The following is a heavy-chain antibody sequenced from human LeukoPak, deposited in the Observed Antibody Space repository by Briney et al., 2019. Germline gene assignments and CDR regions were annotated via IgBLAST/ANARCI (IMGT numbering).Heavy chain of an antibody. Sequence: GGSLRLSCAASGFTFSSYAMNWVRQAPGKGLEWVSYISSSTTTIYYADSVVKGRFIISRDNAKNSLYLQVNSLRAEDTAVYYCVRGVYYGSRLDYYGMDVWGQGTTVTVSS. D-gene: IGHD3-10*01. CDR3: VRGVYYGSRLDYYGMDV. V-gene: IGHV3-48*04. J-gene: IGHJ6*02. CDR1: GFTFSSYA. CDR2: ISSSTTTI.